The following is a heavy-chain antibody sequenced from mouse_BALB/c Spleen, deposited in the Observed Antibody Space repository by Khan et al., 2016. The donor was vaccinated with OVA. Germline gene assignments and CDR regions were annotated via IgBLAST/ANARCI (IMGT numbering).Heavy chain of an antibody. CDR2: IYPGTDNT. V-gene: IGHV1S132*01. D-gene: IGHD6-1*01. Sequence: QVQLQQSGAELMRPGASVKLSCKTSGYIFTSYWIHWVKQRSGQGLEWIARIYPGTDNTYYNEKFKDKATLTADKSSTTAYMQLSSLTSEDSAVYFGAREEQLYYFDYWGQGTTLTVSS. CDR3: AREEQLYYFDY. CDR1: GYIFTSYW. J-gene: IGHJ2*01.